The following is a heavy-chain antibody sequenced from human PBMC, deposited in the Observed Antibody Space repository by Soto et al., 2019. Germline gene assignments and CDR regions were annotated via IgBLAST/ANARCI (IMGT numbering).Heavy chain of an antibody. D-gene: IGHD3-10*01. CDR1: GYTFTNND. V-gene: IGHV1-8*01. CDR3: ARMESVGSLNRFDP. J-gene: IGHJ5*02. CDR2: MNPGSGDT. Sequence: GASVKVSCKASGYTFTNNDVSWVRQATGQGLEWMGWMNPGSGDTGYAQKSQGRVTMTRDISIATAYMELNSLTSEDTAIYYCARMESVGSLNRFDPWGQGALVTVSS.